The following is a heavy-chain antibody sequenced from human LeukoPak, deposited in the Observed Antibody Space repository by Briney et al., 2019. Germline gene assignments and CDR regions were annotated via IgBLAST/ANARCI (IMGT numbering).Heavy chain of an antibody. Sequence: SVKVSCKASGGTFSSYAISWVRQAPGQGLERMGGIIPIFGTANYAQKFQGRVTITADESTSTAYMELSSLRSEDTAVYYCARDHATVATMDVWGQGTTVTVSS. CDR1: GGTFSSYA. CDR2: IIPIFGTA. D-gene: IGHD4-17*01. J-gene: IGHJ6*02. CDR3: ARDHATVATMDV. V-gene: IGHV1-69*13.